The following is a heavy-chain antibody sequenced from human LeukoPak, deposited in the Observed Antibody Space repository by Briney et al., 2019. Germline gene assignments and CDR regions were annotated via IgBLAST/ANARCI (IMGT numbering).Heavy chain of an antibody. J-gene: IGHJ1*01. D-gene: IGHD4-17*01. CDR1: GFTFSSYA. Sequence: GGSLRLSCAASGFTFSSYAMSWVRQAPGKGLEWVSAISGSGGSTYYADSVKGRFTISRDNSKNTLYLQMNSLRAEDTAVYYCAKSQDDYGDSRDFQHWGQGTLVTVSS. CDR3: AKSQDDYGDSRDFQH. CDR2: ISGSGGST. V-gene: IGHV3-23*01.